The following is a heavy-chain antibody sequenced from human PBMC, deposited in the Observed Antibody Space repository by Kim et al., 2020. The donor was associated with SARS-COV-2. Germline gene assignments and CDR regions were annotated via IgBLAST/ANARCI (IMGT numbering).Heavy chain of an antibody. CDR1: GFTFSSYG. CDR2: IWYDGSNK. Sequence: GGSLRLSCAASGFTFSSYGMHWVRQAPGKGLEWVAVIWYDGSNKYYADSVKGRFTISRDNSKNTLYLQMNSLRAEDTAVYYCARGGYDSSGYHYYYYYGMDVWGQGTTVTVSS. D-gene: IGHD3-22*01. CDR3: ARGGYDSSGYHYYYYYGMDV. V-gene: IGHV3-33*01. J-gene: IGHJ6*02.